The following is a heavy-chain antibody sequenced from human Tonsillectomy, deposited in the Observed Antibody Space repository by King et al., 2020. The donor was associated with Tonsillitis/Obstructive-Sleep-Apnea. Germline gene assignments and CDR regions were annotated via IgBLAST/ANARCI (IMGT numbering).Heavy chain of an antibody. D-gene: IGHD1-26*01. CDR2: IRSKTDGGTT. V-gene: IGHV3-49*04. CDR1: GFTFREYG. CDR3: TRVGTGGRYSYDI. J-gene: IGHJ3*02. Sequence: VQLVESGGGLEQPGRSLRLSCTVSGFTFREYGMSWVRQAPGKGLEWVGFIRSKTDGGTTEYAASVKGRFTISRDESKSIAYVQMNSLKTEDTAVYYCTRVGTGGRYSYDIWGQGTMVTVSS.